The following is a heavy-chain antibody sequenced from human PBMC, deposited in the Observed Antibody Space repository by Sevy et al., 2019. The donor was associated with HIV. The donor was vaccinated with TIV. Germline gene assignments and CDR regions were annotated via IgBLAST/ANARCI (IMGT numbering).Heavy chain of an antibody. CDR1: GYNFNTYG. V-gene: IGHV1-18*01. D-gene: IGHD3-22*01. CDR2: IGVNNGKT. CDR3: ARDSYYYDMHSSYRPPDY. J-gene: IGHJ4*02. Sequence: ASVKVSCKASGYNFNTYGTTWVRQAPGQGLEWMGWIGVNNGKTNYAATLQARISMTADTSTSTVYMELRTLTSDDTAIYFCARDSYYYDMHSSYRPPDYWGQGTLVTVSS.